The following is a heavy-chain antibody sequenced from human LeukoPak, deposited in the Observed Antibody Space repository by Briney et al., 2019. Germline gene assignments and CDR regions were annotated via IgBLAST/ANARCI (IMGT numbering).Heavy chain of an antibody. CDR3: AAGRWPYFDY. CDR2: IYTTGIT. J-gene: IGHJ4*02. V-gene: IGHV4-59*01. Sequence: PSETLSLTCTVSGGSISSYYWSWIRQPPGKGLEWIGYIYTTGITNYNSSLKSRVTISLDTSKTQFSLKLTSVTAADTAVYYCAAGRWPYFDYWGQGTLVTVSS. CDR1: GGSISSYY. D-gene: IGHD4-23*01.